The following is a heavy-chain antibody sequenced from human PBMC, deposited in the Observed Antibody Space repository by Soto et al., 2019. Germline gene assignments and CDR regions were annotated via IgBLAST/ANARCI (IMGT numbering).Heavy chain of an antibody. J-gene: IGHJ5*02. CDR1: GFTFSAYA. V-gene: IGHV3-23*01. CDR2: ISGSGDTT. Sequence: EVQLLDSGGTLVQPGGSLRLSCAASGFTFSAYAMSWVRQAPGKGLEWVSTISGSGDTTYYADSVKGRFTISSDNSKNTVYLQMNSLRVEDTAIYYCARLQLYGVQRWFDPWGQGTLVTVSS. CDR3: ARLQLYGVQRWFDP. D-gene: IGHD3-3*01.